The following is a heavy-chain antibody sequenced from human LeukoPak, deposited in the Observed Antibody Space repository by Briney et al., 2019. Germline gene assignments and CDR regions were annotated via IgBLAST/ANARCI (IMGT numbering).Heavy chain of an antibody. D-gene: IGHD1-26*01. CDR3: ARGKPVGATTGVPFDY. Sequence: GGSLRLSCAASGFIFRSSWMSWVRQAPGKGLEWVSYISTSSSTIYYADSVKGRFTISRDNAKNSLYLQMNSLRDEDTAVYYCARGKPVGATTGVPFDYWGQGTLVTVSS. CDR1: GFIFRSSW. V-gene: IGHV3-48*02. J-gene: IGHJ4*02. CDR2: ISTSSSTI.